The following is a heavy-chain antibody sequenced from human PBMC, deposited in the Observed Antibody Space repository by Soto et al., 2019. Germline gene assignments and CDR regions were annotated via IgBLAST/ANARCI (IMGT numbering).Heavy chain of an antibody. CDR1: GGTSTIYT. CDR3: ATEKYGAGRVGVSF. V-gene: IGHV1-69*08. D-gene: IGHD1-26*01. J-gene: IGHJ4*02. CDR2: IVPTLRIT. Sequence: QVQLVQSGPEAKKPGSSLKVSCETSGGTSTIYTITWVRQAPGQGLEWMGRIVPTLRITNYAQEFQGRVTITADTATNTAHMVLSSLPPGDTAVYYCATEKYGAGRVGVSFWGQGTPVTVSS.